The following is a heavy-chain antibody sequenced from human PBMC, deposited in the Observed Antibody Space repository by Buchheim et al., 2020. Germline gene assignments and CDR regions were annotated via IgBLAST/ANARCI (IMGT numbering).Heavy chain of an antibody. CDR3: ARTEQLVSFYYYYYGMDV. J-gene: IGHJ6*02. D-gene: IGHD6-6*01. Sequence: QVQLVQSGAEVKKPGSSVKVSCKASGGTFSSYAISWVRQAPGQGLEWMGGTIPIFGTANYAQKFQGRVTITADESTSTAYMELSSLRSEDTAVYYCARTEQLVSFYYYYYGMDVWGQGTT. CDR2: TIPIFGTA. V-gene: IGHV1-69*01. CDR1: GGTFSSYA.